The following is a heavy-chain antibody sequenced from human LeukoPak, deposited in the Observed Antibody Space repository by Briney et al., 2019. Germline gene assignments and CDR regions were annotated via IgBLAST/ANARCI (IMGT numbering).Heavy chain of an antibody. V-gene: IGHV4-34*01. J-gene: IGHJ3*02. CDR2: INHSGST. CDR3: AREKSADAFDI. CDR1: GGSFSGYY. Sequence: PSETLCLTCAVYGGSFSGYYWSWIRQPPGKGLEWIGEINHSGSTNYNPSLKSRVTISVDTSKNQFSLKLSSVTAADTAVYYCAREKSADAFDIWGQGTMVTVSS.